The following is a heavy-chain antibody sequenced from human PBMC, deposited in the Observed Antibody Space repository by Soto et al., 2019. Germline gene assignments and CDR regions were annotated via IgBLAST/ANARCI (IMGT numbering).Heavy chain of an antibody. D-gene: IGHD3-9*01. V-gene: IGHV4-31*03. CDR1: GDSISSGGYY. Sequence: QVQLQESGPGLVKPSQTLSLTCTVSGDSISSGGYYWSWIRQHPGKGLEWIAHIYYSGSTYYNPSLKSRVTISVDTSKYQFSLKLSSVTEADTAVYYCARSPHFDGYNDYWGQGTLVTVSS. J-gene: IGHJ4*02. CDR2: IYYSGST. CDR3: ARSPHFDGYNDY.